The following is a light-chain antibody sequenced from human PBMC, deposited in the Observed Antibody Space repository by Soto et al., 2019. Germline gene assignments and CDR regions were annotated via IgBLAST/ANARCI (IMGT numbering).Light chain of an antibody. J-gene: IGKJ4*01. CDR1: QSIGLA. CDR2: DAS. Sequence: SPAALSLTTRERATLSCRASQSIGLAIAWYQHKPGQAPRLLIFDASQRATGIPARFRGSGSGTDFTLSISSLEPEDFAVYCCQPYNTWPPQLPFAGG. V-gene: IGKV3-11*01. CDR3: QPYNTWPPQLP.